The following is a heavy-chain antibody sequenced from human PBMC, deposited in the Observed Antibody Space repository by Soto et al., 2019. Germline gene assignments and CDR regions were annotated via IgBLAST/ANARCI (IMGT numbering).Heavy chain of an antibody. D-gene: IGHD2-21*02. CDR2: IIPIFGTA. J-gene: IGHJ6*02. V-gene: IGHV1-69*13. CDR1: GGTFSSYA. Sequence: SVKVSCKASGGTFSSYAISWVRQAPGQGREWMGGIIPIFGTANYAQKFQGRVTITADESTSTAYMELSSPRSEDTAVYYCAGIAYCGGDCYSGPRDYYYGMDVWGQGTTVTVSS. CDR3: AGIAYCGGDCYSGPRDYYYGMDV.